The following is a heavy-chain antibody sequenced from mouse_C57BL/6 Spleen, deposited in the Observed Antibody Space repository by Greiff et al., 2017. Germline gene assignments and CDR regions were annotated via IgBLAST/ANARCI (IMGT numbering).Heavy chain of an antibody. V-gene: IGHV5-17*01. CDR3: ARGDGYFSMDY. J-gene: IGHJ4*01. CDR2: ISSGSSTI. D-gene: IGHD2-3*01. Sequence: EVQLVESGGGLVKPGGSLKLSCAASGFTFSDYGMHWVRQAPEKGLEWVAYISSGSSTIYYADTVKGRFTISRDNAKNTLFLQMTSLRSEDTAMYYCARGDGYFSMDYWGQGTSVTVSS. CDR1: GFTFSDYG.